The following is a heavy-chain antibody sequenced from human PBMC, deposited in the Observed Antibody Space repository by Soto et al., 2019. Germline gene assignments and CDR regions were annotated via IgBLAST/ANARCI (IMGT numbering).Heavy chain of an antibody. V-gene: IGHV3-30*04. Sequence: QVQLVESGGGVVQPGRSLRLSCAASGFTFSSYAMHWVRQAPGKGLEWVAVISYDGRNKYYAESVKGRFTISRDNSKIRLSRQMNGLRPEDTAVYYCARDRITGTTQYNYAMDVWCQGTTVSASS. CDR2: ISYDGRNK. J-gene: IGHJ6*02. CDR3: ARDRITGTTQYNYAMDV. CDR1: GFTFSSYA. D-gene: IGHD1-7*01.